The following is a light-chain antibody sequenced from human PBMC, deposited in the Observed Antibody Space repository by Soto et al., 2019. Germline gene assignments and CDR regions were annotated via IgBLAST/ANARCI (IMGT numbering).Light chain of an antibody. Sequence: EGVRTQYKATLSVSPGESATLSCRASQSVSRKLVWYQQKPGQAPRLLIYGASTRATGIPEGFSGSGSGTEFTLTISSLQPEDFATYYCQQLNSYPRTFGQGTKVDIK. V-gene: IGKV3D-15*01. J-gene: IGKJ1*01. CDR3: QQLNSYPRT. CDR1: QSVSRK. CDR2: GAS.